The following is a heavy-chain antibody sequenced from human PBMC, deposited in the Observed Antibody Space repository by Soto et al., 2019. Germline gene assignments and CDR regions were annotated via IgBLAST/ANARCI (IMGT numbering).Heavy chain of an antibody. CDR2: ISGSGGST. V-gene: IGHV3-23*01. D-gene: IGHD3-10*01. CDR1: GFTFSSYA. Sequence: PGGSLRLSCAASGFTFSSYAMSWVRQAPGKGLEWASAISGSGGSTYYADSVKGRFTISRDNSKNTLYLQMNSLRAEDTAVYYCAKIPIYGSGTTYAFDIWGQGTMVTVSS. J-gene: IGHJ3*02. CDR3: AKIPIYGSGTTYAFDI.